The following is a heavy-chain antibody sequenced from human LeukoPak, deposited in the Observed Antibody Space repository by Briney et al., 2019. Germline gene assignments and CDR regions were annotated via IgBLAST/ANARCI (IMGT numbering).Heavy chain of an antibody. D-gene: IGHD6-13*01. CDR3: AKGPMGYSSSWYGRGGLAFDY. CDR1: GFTFSSYG. J-gene: IGHJ4*02. CDR2: IRYDGSNK. V-gene: IGHV3-30*02. Sequence: GGSLRLSCAASGFTFSSYGMHWVRQAPGKGLEWVAFIRYDGSNKYYADSVKGRFTISRDNSKNTLYLQMNSLRAEDTAVYYCAKGPMGYSSSWYGRGGLAFDYWGQGTLVTVSS.